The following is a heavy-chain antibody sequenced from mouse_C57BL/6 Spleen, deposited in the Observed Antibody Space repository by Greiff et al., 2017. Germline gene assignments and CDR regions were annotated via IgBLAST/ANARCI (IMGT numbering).Heavy chain of an antibody. Sequence: EVQLVESGGGLVKPGGSLKLSCAASGFTFSSYTMSWVRQTPEKRLEWVATISGGGGNTYYPDSVKGRFTISRDHAKNTLYLQMSSLRSEDTALYYCERRSSGSMDYWGQGTSVTVSS. CDR2: ISGGGGNT. V-gene: IGHV5-9*01. CDR3: ERRSSGSMDY. D-gene: IGHD3-2*02. J-gene: IGHJ4*01. CDR1: GFTFSSYT.